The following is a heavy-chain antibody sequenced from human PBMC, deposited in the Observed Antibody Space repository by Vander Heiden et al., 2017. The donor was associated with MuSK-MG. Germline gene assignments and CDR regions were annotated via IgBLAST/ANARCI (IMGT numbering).Heavy chain of an antibody. CDR2: LYYSGST. CDR3: ARERGGRMDRGVKGAFDI. D-gene: IGHD3-10*01. CDR1: RVSNSSYY. Sequence: QVHLQDSRPGPVHPPEPLALTCTDPRVSNSSYYWSWIRQPPGKGLWWIGYLYYSGSTNYTPSLKSRVTVSVDASKSQFSLKLSSVPAAGTAVYYCARERGGRMDRGVKGAFDIWGQGTMVTVSS. V-gene: IGHV4-59*01. J-gene: IGHJ3*02.